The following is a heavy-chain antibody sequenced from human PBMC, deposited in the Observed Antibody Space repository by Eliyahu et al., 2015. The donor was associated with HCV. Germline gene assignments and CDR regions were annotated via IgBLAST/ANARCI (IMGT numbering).Heavy chain of an antibody. V-gene: IGHV1-2*02. CDR3: ARDSTSTWYGGVNY. D-gene: IGHD6-13*01. Sequence: QVHLVQSGAEVKKPGASVKVSCKASGYTXSGYYMHWVRQAPGQGLEWMGGIXPDSGDTNYAQKFQGRVSMTRDTSISTAYMELSRLTSDDTAMYYCARDSTSTWYGGVNYWGQGSLVTVSS. CDR2: IXPDSGDT. CDR1: GYTXSGYY. J-gene: IGHJ4*02.